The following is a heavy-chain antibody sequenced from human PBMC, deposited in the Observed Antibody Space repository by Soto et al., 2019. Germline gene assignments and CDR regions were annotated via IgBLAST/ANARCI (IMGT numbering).Heavy chain of an antibody. CDR2: IYYSGST. CDR3: ARPPRRYYYGMDV. Sequence: SETLSLTCTVSGGSISSSSYYWGWIRQPPGKGLEWIGSIYYSGSTYYNPSLKSRVTISVDTSKNQFSLKLSSVTAADTAVYYCARPPRRYYYGMDVWGQGTTVTVSS. CDR1: GGSISSSSYY. D-gene: IGHD3-10*01. J-gene: IGHJ6*02. V-gene: IGHV4-39*01.